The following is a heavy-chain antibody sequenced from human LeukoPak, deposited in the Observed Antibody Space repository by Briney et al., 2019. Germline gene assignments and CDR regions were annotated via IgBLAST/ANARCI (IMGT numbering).Heavy chain of an antibody. J-gene: IGHJ4*02. D-gene: IGHD5-24*01. CDR3: AREQRTFDY. CDR2: IKPDGGEQ. Sequence: TGGSLRLSCVASGFTFSNYWMNWVRQAPGKGLEWVANIKPDGGEQYYVDSVKGRFTISRDNAENSLYLQLSSLRAEDTAVYYRAREQRTFDYWGQGILVTVSS. V-gene: IGHV3-7*03. CDR1: GFTFSNYW.